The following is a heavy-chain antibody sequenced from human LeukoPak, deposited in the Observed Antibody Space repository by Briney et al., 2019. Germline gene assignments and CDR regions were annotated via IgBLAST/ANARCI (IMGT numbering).Heavy chain of an antibody. Sequence: GESLKISCKGSGYTFSNSIIGWVRQMPGKGLEWMGIIYPGDSETRYSPSFQGQVTISADKSISTAYLQWSSLRASDPAMYYCAGLPGASAMRGDYWGQGTLVTVSS. CDR1: GYTFSNSI. CDR2: IYPGDSET. V-gene: IGHV5-51*01. J-gene: IGHJ4*02. D-gene: IGHD2-2*01. CDR3: AGLPGASAMRGDY.